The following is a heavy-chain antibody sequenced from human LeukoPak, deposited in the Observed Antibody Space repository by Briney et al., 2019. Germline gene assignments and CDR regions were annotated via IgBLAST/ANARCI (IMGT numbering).Heavy chain of an antibody. Sequence: SVKVSCKASGGTFSSYVISWVRQAPGQGLEWMGGVIPMFGIANYAQKFQGRVTITADDSTRTAYMELSSLTSEDTAVYYCAREGRQQLGRDWFDPWGQGTLVTVSS. CDR2: VIPMFGIA. CDR3: AREGRQQLGRDWFDP. J-gene: IGHJ5*02. CDR1: GGTFSSYV. V-gene: IGHV1-69*13. D-gene: IGHD6-13*01.